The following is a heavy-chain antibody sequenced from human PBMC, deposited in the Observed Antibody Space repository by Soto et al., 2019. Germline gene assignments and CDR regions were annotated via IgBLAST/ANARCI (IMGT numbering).Heavy chain of an antibody. Sequence: PGGSLRLSCAASGFTFDDYAMHWVRQAPGKGLEWVSGISWGSGSIDYADSVKGRFTISRDNAKNSLYLQMNSLRAEDTALYYSAKDAAYYFDYWGQGTLVTAPQ. J-gene: IGHJ4*02. D-gene: IGHD6-25*01. CDR3: AKDAAYYFDY. CDR1: GFTFDDYA. V-gene: IGHV3-9*01. CDR2: ISWGSGSI.